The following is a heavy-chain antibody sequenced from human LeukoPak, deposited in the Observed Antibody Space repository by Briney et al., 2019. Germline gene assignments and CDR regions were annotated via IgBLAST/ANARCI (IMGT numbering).Heavy chain of an antibody. V-gene: IGHV3-43D*04. Sequence: GGSLRLSCAASGFTFSSYGMHWVRQAPGKGLEWVSLISWDGGSTYYADSVKGRFTISRDNSKNSLYLQMNSLRAEDTALYYCAKGLEREYYYYYYGMDVWGKGTTVTVSS. CDR1: GFTFSSYG. CDR3: AKGLEREYYYYYYGMDV. D-gene: IGHD1-1*01. J-gene: IGHJ6*04. CDR2: ISWDGGST.